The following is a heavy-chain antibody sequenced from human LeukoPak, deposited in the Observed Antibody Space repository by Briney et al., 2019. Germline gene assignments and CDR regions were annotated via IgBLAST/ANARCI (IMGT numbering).Heavy chain of an antibody. CDR2: INHSGST. D-gene: IGHD6-19*01. CDR3: ARMAYSSGWYRIDY. CDR1: GGSFSPYY. V-gene: IGHV4-34*01. J-gene: IGHJ4*02. Sequence: PSETLSLTCAVYGGSFSPYYWSWIRQPPGKGLEWIGEINHSGSTNYNPSLKSRVTISVDTSKNQFSLKLSSVTAADTAVYYCARMAYSSGWYRIDYWGQGTLVTVSS.